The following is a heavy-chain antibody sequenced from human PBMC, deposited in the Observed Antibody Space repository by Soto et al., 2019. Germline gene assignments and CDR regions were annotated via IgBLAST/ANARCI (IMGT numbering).Heavy chain of an antibody. CDR1: GFTLRTSG. CDR3: AKDSSAAFDY. Sequence: GGSLRLSCVASGFTLRTSGMHWVRQAPSKGLEWVAVISHDGSNQFYAESVKGRFTISRDNSKNMLYLQMNSLRADDSAVYFCAKDSSAAFDYWGQATVVTAS. J-gene: IGHJ4*02. D-gene: IGHD6-25*01. V-gene: IGHV3-30*18. CDR2: ISHDGSNQ.